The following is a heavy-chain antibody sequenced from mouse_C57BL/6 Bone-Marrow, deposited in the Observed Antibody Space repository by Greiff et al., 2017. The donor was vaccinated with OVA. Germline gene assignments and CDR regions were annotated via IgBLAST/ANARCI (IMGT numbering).Heavy chain of an antibody. CDR3: ARDGTEGVCDAMDY. V-gene: IGHV5-4*01. D-gene: IGHD1-1*02. CDR2: ISDGGSYT. CDR1: GFTFSSYA. J-gene: IGHJ4*01. Sequence: EVQRVESGGGLVKPGGSLKLSCAASGFTFSSYAMSWVRQTPEKRLEWVATISDGGSYTYYPDNVKGRFTISRDNAKNNLYLQMSHLKSEDTAMDYCARDGTEGVCDAMDYWGQGTSVTVSS.